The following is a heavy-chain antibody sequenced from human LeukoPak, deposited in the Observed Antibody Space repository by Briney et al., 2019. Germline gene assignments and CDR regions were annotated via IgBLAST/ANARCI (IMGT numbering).Heavy chain of an antibody. D-gene: IGHD3-10*01. J-gene: IGHJ4*02. CDR3: ARTELWFGEFDY. CDR1: GGSISSYY. CDR2: IYYSGST. Sequence: KTSETLSFTCTVSGGSISSYYWSWIRQPPGKGLEWIGYIYYSGSTNYNPSLKSRVTISVDTSKNQFSLKLSSVTAADTAVYYCARTELWFGEFDYWGQGTLVTVSS. V-gene: IGHV4-59*01.